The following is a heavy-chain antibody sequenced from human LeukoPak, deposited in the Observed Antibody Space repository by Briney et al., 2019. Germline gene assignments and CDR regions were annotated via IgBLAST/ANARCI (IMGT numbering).Heavy chain of an antibody. Sequence: GGSLRLSCAASGFTFSSYSMNWVRQAPGKGLEWVSFISTSSSYIHNADSVKGRFTISRDNAENSLYLQMNSLRAEDTAVYYCARAAIATARIYYYMDVWGKGTTVTVSS. CDR2: ISTSSSYI. V-gene: IGHV3-21*01. D-gene: IGHD6-6*01. J-gene: IGHJ6*03. CDR1: GFTFSSYS. CDR3: ARAAIATARIYYYMDV.